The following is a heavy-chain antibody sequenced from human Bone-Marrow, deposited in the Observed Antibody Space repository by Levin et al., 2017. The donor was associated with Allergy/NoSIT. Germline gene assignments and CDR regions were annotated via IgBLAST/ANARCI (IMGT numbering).Heavy chain of an antibody. D-gene: IGHD4-17*01. Sequence: SCTVSGGSISSYYWSWIRQPAGKGLEWIGRIYTSGSTNYNPPLKSRVTMSVDTSKNQFSLKLSSVTAADTAVYYCARGGLFTVSYGMDVWGQGTTVTVSS. J-gene: IGHJ6*02. CDR1: GGSISSYY. CDR3: ARGGLFTVSYGMDV. V-gene: IGHV4-4*07. CDR2: IYTSGST.